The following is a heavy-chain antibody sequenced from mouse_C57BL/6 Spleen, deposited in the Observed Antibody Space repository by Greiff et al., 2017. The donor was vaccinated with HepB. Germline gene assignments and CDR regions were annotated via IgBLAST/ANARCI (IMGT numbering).Heavy chain of an antibody. CDR1: GYAFSSYW. J-gene: IGHJ3*01. CDR3: ANFYYDYDAPFAY. CDR2: IYPGDGDT. D-gene: IGHD2-4*01. V-gene: IGHV1-80*01. Sequence: VQLQQSGAELVKPGASVKISCKASGYAFSSYWMNWVKQRPGKGLEWIGQIYPGDGDTNYNGKFKGKATLTADKSSSTAYMQLSSLTSEDSAVYFCANFYYDYDAPFAYWGQGTLVTVSA.